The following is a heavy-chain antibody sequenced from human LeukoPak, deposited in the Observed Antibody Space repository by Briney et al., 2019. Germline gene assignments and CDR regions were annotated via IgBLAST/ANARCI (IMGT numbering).Heavy chain of an antibody. CDR1: GYTFTSYD. V-gene: IGHV1-8*01. CDR2: MNPNSGNT. D-gene: IGHD3-10*01. Sequence: ASVKVSCKASGYTFTSYDINWVRQATGQGLEWMGWMNPNSGNTGYAQKFQGRVTMTRNTSISTAYMELSSLRSEDTAVYYCARARRYGSGRPLYYFDYWGQGTLVTVSS. CDR3: ARARRYGSGRPLYYFDY. J-gene: IGHJ4*02.